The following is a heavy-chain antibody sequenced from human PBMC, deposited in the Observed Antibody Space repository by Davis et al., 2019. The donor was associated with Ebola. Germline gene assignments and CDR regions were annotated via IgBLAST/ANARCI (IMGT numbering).Heavy chain of an antibody. CDR2: INPSGGST. CDR3: ARDRNIVVVPAGDFDS. V-gene: IGHV1-46*01. J-gene: IGHJ4*02. CDR1: GYTFTSYY. D-gene: IGHD2-2*01. Sequence: AASVKVSCKASGYTFTSYYMHWVRQAPGQGLEWMGIINPSGGSTSYAQKFQGRVTMTRDTSTSTIYMELSSLRSEDTAVYYCARDRNIVVVPAGDFDSWGQGTLVAVSS.